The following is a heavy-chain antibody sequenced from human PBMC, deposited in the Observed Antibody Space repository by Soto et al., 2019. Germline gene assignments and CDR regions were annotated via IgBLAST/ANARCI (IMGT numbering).Heavy chain of an antibody. Sequence: QVQLVESGGGVVQPGRSLRLSCAASGFTFSSYGMHWVRQAPGKGLEWVAVISYDGSNKYYADSVKGRFTISRDNSKNTLYLQMNSLRAEDTAVYYCAKDPEPNKDTAMGGFDYWGQGTLVTVSS. CDR2: ISYDGSNK. CDR1: GFTFSSYG. J-gene: IGHJ4*02. CDR3: AKDPEPNKDTAMGGFDY. D-gene: IGHD5-18*01. V-gene: IGHV3-30*18.